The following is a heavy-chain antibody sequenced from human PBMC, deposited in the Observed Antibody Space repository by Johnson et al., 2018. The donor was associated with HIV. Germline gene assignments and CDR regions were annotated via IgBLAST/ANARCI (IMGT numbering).Heavy chain of an antibody. V-gene: IGHV3-30*14. CDR3: ARERGISGGFDF. D-gene: IGHD2-15*01. Sequence: QVQLVESGGGAVQPGRSLRLSCEASGFTFSSYAMHWVRQAPGKGLEWVAVISHDGRNQKYADSVKGRFTISRDNSKKTLFLQMNSLRPEDTALYYCARERGISGGFDFWGQGTRVSVSS. J-gene: IGHJ3*01. CDR1: GFTFSSYA. CDR2: ISHDGRNQ.